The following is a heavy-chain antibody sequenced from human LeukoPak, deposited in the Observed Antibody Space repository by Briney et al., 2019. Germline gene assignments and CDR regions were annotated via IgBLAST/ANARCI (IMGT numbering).Heavy chain of an antibody. J-gene: IGHJ4*02. V-gene: IGHV3-33*01. CDR2: IWYDGSNE. CDR3: ARNAYNYGGFDY. Sequence: PGGSLRLSCTASGFTFRTYGMVWVRQAPGKGLEWVAVIWYDGSNENYADSVKGRFTISRDNSKSTLFLQVNSLRAGDTAVYYSARNAYNYGGFDYWGLGTLVTVSS. D-gene: IGHD5-24*01. CDR1: GFTFRTYG.